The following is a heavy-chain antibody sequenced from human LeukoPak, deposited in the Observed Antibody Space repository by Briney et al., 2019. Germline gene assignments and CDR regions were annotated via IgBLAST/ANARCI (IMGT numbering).Heavy chain of an antibody. J-gene: IGHJ4*02. CDR3: ARHLSGTTMAHYFDF. Sequence: SETLSLTCTVSGGSISSGDYYWSWIRQSPGKGLEWLASIYSSGTTQSNPSLKSRVSISIDTSKNQFSLKLYSVTASDAAIYYCARHLSGTTMAHYFDFWGQGTLVTVSS. V-gene: IGHV4-39*01. D-gene: IGHD1-1*01. CDR2: IYSSGTT. CDR1: GGSISSGDYY.